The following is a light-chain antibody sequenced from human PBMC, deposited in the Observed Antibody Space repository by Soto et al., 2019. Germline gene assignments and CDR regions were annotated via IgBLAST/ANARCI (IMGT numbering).Light chain of an antibody. Sequence: ENVLTPSPGALSLSPVEGATLSRRASQSLSSSYVAWYQQKVGQPPRLLIYGASNRATGIPDRFSGSGSGTEFTLTISRLEPEDFAVYYCQQYGSSSWTFGQGTKVDIK. CDR3: QQYGSSSWT. CDR1: QSLSSSY. CDR2: GAS. J-gene: IGKJ1*01. V-gene: IGKV3-20*01.